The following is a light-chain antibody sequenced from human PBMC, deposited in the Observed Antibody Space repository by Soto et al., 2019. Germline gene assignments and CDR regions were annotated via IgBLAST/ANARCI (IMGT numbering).Light chain of an antibody. CDR3: AAWDDSLNAWV. CDR1: SSNIGSNT. CDR2: SNN. V-gene: IGLV1-44*01. Sequence: QSVLTQPPSASGTPGQRVTISCSGSSSNIGSNTVNWYQQLPGTAPKRLIYSNNQRPSGVPDRFSGSKFGTSASLAISGLLSEDEADYYCAAWDDSLNAWVFGGGTKVPS. J-gene: IGLJ3*02.